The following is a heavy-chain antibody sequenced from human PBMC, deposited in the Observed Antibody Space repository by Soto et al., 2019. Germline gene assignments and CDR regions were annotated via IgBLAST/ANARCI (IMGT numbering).Heavy chain of an antibody. D-gene: IGHD3-16*02. Sequence: QVQLQESGPGLVKPSETLALSCTVSGGSISSYYWSWIRQPPGKGLEWIGYIYYIGSTDYNPSLKSRVTISVDTSKNQFSLKLSSVTAADTSVYYCAIHYRLCLGEVSPFESWGQEAVVNVSS. CDR2: IYYIGST. J-gene: IGHJ4*02. CDR1: GGSISSYY. CDR3: AIHYRLCLGEVSPFES. V-gene: IGHV4-59*08.